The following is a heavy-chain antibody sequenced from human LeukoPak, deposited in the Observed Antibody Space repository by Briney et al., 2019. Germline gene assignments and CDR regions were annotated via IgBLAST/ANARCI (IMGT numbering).Heavy chain of an antibody. CDR1: GGSISSSSYY. V-gene: IGHV4-39*07. Sequence: PSETLSLTCTVSGGSISSSSYYWGWIRQPPGKGLEWIGSIYYSGSTYYNPSLKSRVTISVDTSKNQFSLKLSSVTAADTAVYYCARVVLMVYACDYWGQGTLVTVSS. CDR3: ARVVLMVYACDY. D-gene: IGHD2-8*01. J-gene: IGHJ4*02. CDR2: IYYSGST.